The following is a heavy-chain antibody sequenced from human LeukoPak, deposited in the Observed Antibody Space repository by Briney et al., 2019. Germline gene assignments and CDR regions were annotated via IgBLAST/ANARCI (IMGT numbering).Heavy chain of an antibody. CDR2: IIPIFGTA. D-gene: IGHD2-15*01. J-gene: IGHJ3*02. Sequence: GASVKVSCKASGGTFSSYAISWVRQAPGQGLEWMGGIIPIFGTANYAQKFQGRVTITADKSTSTAYMELSGLRSEDTAVYYCARECPSCFSIAFDIWGQGTMVTVSS. V-gene: IGHV1-69*06. CDR3: ARECPSCFSIAFDI. CDR1: GGTFSSYA.